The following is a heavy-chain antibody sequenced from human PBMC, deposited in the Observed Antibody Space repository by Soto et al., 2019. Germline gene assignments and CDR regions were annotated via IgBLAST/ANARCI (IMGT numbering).Heavy chain of an antibody. CDR2: IIPLFGTA. V-gene: IGHV1-69*01. Sequence: QVQLVQSGAEVKKPGASVKVSCKASGYTFTGYYMHWVRQAPGQGLEWMGWIIPLFGTANYAQKFQGRVTITADESTSTVYMELSSLRSEDTAVYYCARQFDYDSSGYYYAYWGQGTLVTVSS. D-gene: IGHD3-22*01. CDR3: ARQFDYDSSGYYYAY. J-gene: IGHJ4*02. CDR1: GYTFTGYY.